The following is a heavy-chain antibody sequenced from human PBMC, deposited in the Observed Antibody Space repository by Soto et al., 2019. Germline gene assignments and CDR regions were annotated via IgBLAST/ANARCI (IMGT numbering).Heavy chain of an antibody. V-gene: IGHV3-9*01. CDR2: ISWNSDNI. J-gene: IGHJ6*03. CDR3: AKGALRFPNYYMDV. D-gene: IGHD3-3*01. Sequence: GGSLRLSCAASGFMFEDYAMHWVRQAPGKGLEWVSGISWNSDNIGYADSVKGRFTISRDNAKNSLYLQMNSLRAEDTALYYCAKGALRFPNYYMDVWGKGTTVTVSS. CDR1: GFMFEDYA.